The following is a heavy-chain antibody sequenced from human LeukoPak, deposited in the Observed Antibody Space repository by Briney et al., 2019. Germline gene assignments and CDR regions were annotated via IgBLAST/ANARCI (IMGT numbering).Heavy chain of an antibody. D-gene: IGHD3-10*01. CDR2: IYYSGST. J-gene: IGHJ4*02. Sequence: PSETLSLTCIVSGGSISSSSYYWGWIRQPPGKGLEWIGSIYYSGSTYYNPSLKSRVTISVDTSKNQFSLKLSSVTAADTAVYYCARVGEEFIFDYWGQGTLVTVSS. CDR1: GGSISSSSYY. V-gene: IGHV4-39*01. CDR3: ARVGEEFIFDY.